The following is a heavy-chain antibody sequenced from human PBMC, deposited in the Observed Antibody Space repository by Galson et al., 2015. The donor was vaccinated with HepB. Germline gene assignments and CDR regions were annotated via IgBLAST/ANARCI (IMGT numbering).Heavy chain of an antibody. CDR2: IIPIFGTA. Sequence: SVKVSCKASGGTFSSYATSWVRQAPGQGLEWMGGIIPIFGTANYAQKFQGRVTITADESTSTAYMELSSLRSEDTAVYYCARGTTVTTTLTPFDYWGQGTLVTVSS. D-gene: IGHD4-17*01. J-gene: IGHJ4*02. CDR3: ARGTTVTTTLTPFDY. CDR1: GGTFSSYA. V-gene: IGHV1-69*13.